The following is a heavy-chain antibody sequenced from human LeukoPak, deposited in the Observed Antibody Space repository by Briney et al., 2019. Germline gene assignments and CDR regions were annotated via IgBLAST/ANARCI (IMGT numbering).Heavy chain of an antibody. CDR1: GFTFTSYG. CDR2: ISNDGSNK. D-gene: IGHD3-3*01. V-gene: IGHV3-30*03. J-gene: IGHJ6*02. CDR3: AISSSGDNGYYYGMDV. Sequence: SGGSLRLSCAASGFTFTSYGMHWVRQAPGKGLEWLSVISNDGSNKDYADSVKGRFSISRHNSKNTLYLQMNSLRAEDTAVYYCAISSSGDNGYYYGMDVWGQGTTVTVSS.